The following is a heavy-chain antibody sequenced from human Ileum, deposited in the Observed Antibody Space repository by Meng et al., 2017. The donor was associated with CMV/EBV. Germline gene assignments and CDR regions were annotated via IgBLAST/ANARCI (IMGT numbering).Heavy chain of an antibody. D-gene: IGHD3-16*01. CDR2: MHYNGRA. J-gene: IGHJ5*02. Sequence: GSLRLSCIVSGASISSFYWTWIRQPPGKGLEWIGYMHYNGRANYNPSLKSRVNILLDPSKNQFSLNLRSVTAADTAVYYCARDLWGTAWLDPWGQGTLVTVSS. V-gene: IGHV4-59*01. CDR1: GASISSFY. CDR3: ARDLWGTAWLDP.